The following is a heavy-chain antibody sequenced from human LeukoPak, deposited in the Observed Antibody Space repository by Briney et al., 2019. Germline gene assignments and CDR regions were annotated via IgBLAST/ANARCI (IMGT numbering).Heavy chain of an antibody. V-gene: IGHV1-46*01. CDR2: INPSGGST. J-gene: IGHJ4*02. CDR1: GYIFTSYD. CDR3: AREGYSGPSGWGIDY. D-gene: IGHD6-19*01. Sequence: GASVKVSCKASGYIFTSYDINWVRQAPGQGLEWMGIINPSGGSTSYAQKFQGRVTMTRDTSTSTVYMELSSLRSEDTAVYYCAREGYSGPSGWGIDYWGQGTLVTVSS.